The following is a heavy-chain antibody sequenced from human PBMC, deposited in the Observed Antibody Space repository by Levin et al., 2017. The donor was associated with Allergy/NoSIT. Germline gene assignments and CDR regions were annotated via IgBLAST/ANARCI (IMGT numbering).Heavy chain of an antibody. V-gene: IGHV4-59*01. CDR1: GGSISSYY. Sequence: PSETLSLTCTVSGGSISSYYWSWIRQPPGKGLEWIGYIYYSGSTNYNPSLKSRVTISVDTSKNQFSLKLSSVTAADTAVYYCARDLPRFGTTGTTLAFDIWGQGTMVTVSS. J-gene: IGHJ3*02. CDR2: IYYSGST. D-gene: IGHD1-1*01. CDR3: ARDLPRFGTTGTTLAFDI.